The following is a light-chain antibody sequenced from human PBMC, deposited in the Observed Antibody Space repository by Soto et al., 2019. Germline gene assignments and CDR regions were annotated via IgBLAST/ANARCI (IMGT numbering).Light chain of an antibody. CDR1: QSISSW. CDR2: NAS. J-gene: IGKJ2*01. V-gene: IGKV1-5*01. CDR3: QQCNSCPLT. Sequence: DILMTQSPATLSSSLGDRVTISCRASQSISSWLAWYQQKPGQAPTLLIYNASSLDTGIPARFSGSGSGTEFTLTISSLQPDDFAVYYCQQCNSCPLTFGQGTKLEIK.